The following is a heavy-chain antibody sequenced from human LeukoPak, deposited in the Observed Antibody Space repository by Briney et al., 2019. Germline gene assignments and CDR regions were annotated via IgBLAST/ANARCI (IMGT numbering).Heavy chain of an antibody. Sequence: QSGGSLRLSCAASGFTFSSCDMHWVRQAPGKGLEWVALIWYDGSNKNYADSVKGRFTISRDNSKNTLFLQMNSLRAEDTAVYYCARASNPWLQLTWGQGTLVTVSS. J-gene: IGHJ5*02. D-gene: IGHD5-24*01. CDR3: ARASNPWLQLT. CDR2: IWYDGSNK. CDR1: GFTFSSCD. V-gene: IGHV3-33*01.